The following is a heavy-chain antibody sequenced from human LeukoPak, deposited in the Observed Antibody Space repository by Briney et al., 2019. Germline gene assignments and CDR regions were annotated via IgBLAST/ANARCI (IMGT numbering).Heavy chain of an antibody. D-gene: IGHD3-3*01. CDR3: ARAQYYDFWSGYLYYYYYMDV. Sequence: SQTLSLTCAVSGGSISSGGYSWSWLRQPPGKGLEWIGYIYYSGSTYYNPSLKSRVTISVDTSKNQFSLKLSSVTAADTAVYYCARAQYYDFWSGYLYYYYYMDVWGKGTTVTVSS. CDR2: IYYSGST. V-gene: IGHV4-30-4*07. CDR1: GGSISSGGYS. J-gene: IGHJ6*03.